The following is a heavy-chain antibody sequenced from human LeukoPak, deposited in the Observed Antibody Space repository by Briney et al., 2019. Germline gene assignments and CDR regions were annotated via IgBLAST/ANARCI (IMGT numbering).Heavy chain of an antibody. CDR3: ASLGVPFDY. V-gene: IGHV1-8*02. D-gene: IGHD3-10*01. Sequence: ASVKVSCKAFGGTFSSYAINWVRQATGQGLEWMGWMNPNSGNTGYAQKFQGRVTMTRNTSISTAYMELSSLRSEDTAVYYCASLGVPFDYWGQGTLVTVSS. CDR2: MNPNSGNT. CDR1: GGTFSSYA. J-gene: IGHJ4*02.